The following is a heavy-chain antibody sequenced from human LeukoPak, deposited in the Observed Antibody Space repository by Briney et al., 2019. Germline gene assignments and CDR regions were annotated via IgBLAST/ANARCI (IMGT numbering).Heavy chain of an antibody. D-gene: IGHD3-3*01. J-gene: IGHJ5*02. Sequence: PGGSLRLSCVGSGFTFSSYSMNWVRQAPGKGPEWVSYISSSSSTIYYADSVKGRFTISRDNAKNSLYLQMNSLRAEDTAVYYCARGGVFGVVINWFDPWGQGTLVTVSS. CDR3: ARGGVFGVVINWFDP. CDR1: GFTFSSYS. V-gene: IGHV3-48*01. CDR2: ISSSSSTI.